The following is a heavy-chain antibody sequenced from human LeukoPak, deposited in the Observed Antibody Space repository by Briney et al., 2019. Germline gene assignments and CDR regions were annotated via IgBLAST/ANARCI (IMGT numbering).Heavy chain of an antibody. J-gene: IGHJ3*02. CDR1: GGSISSYY. CDR2: IYYSGST. Sequence: SETLSLTCTVSGGSISSYYWNWIRQPPGKGLEWMGDIYYSGSTNYNPSLMSRGTITVDTSKNQFSLKLSSETAADTDVYYCARERGYYDSSGYTGGFDAFDIWGQGTMVTVSS. D-gene: IGHD3-22*01. CDR3: ARERGYYDSSGYTGGFDAFDI. V-gene: IGHV4-59*01.